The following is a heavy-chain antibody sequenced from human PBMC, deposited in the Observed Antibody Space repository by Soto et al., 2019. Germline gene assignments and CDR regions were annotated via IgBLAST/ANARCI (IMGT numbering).Heavy chain of an antibody. CDR1: GDTFSSYT. CDR3: ARRRYCGYDCYHKHYYGMDV. Sequence: QVQLVQSGAEVKMPGSSVKVSCRASGDTFSSYTVNWLRQAPGRGLEWMGRIIPVLTTTDYAQKFRGRVTITADKSSNTXYLXLTSLSSDDTAVYYCARRRYCGYDCYHKHYYGMDVWGQGTTVTVAS. J-gene: IGHJ6*02. D-gene: IGHD2-21*02. V-gene: IGHV1-69*08. CDR2: IIPVLTTT.